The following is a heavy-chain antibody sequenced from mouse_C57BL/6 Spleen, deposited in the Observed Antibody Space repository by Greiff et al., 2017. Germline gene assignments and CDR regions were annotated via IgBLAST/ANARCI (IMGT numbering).Heavy chain of an antibody. CDR3: ARSVDGYYAFDY. J-gene: IGHJ4*01. D-gene: IGHD2-3*01. Sequence: VQLQQPGAELVKPGASVKLSCKASGYTFTSYWMHWVKQRPGQGLEWIGMIHPNSGSTNYNEKFKSKATLTVDKSSSTAYMQLSSLISDDSAVYYCARSVDGYYAFDYWGQGTSVTVSS. CDR1: GYTFTSYW. CDR2: IHPNSGST. V-gene: IGHV1-64*01.